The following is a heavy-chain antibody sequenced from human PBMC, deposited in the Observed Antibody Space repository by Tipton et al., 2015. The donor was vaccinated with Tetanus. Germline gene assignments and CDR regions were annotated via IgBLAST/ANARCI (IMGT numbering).Heavy chain of an antibody. CDR3: VRGRGLGAYSYGFEY. Sequence: TLSLTCSVSGGSVNSGTYYWSWIRQPPGKGLEWLGDIYYGGATQYNPSLDSRVTISMDTSKNQVSLRLTSVTAADTAVYYCVRGRGLGAYSYGFEYWGQGALVTVSS. D-gene: IGHD5-18*01. CDR1: GGSVNSGTYY. V-gene: IGHV4-61*01. CDR2: IYYGGAT. J-gene: IGHJ4*02.